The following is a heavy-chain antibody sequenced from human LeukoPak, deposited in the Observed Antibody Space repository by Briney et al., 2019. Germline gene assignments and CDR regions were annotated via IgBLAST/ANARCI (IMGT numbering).Heavy chain of an antibody. CDR3: ARRLRYFDWLGRVNAFDI. J-gene: IGHJ3*02. Sequence: SETLSLTCTVSGGSISSSSYYWGRIRQPPGKGLEWIGSIYYSGSTYYNPSLRSRVTISVDTSKNQFSLKLSSVTAADTAVYYCARRLRYFDWLGRVNAFDIWGQGTMVTVSS. D-gene: IGHD3-9*01. CDR1: GGSISSSSYY. V-gene: IGHV4-39*07. CDR2: IYYSGST.